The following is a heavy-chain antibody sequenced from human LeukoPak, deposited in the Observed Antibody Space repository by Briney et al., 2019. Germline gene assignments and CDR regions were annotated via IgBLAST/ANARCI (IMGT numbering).Heavy chain of an antibody. V-gene: IGHV3-15*01. J-gene: IGHJ4*02. D-gene: IGHD3-3*01. CDR2: IKSKTDGGTT. Sequence: PGGSLRLSCAASGFTFSNAWMSWVRQAPGKGLEWVGRIKSKTDGGTTDYAAPVKGRFTISRDDSKNTLYLQMNSLKTEATAVYYCTTANDFWGCQLRARNDYWGQGTLVTVSS. CDR1: GFTFSNAW. CDR3: TTANDFWGCQLRARNDY.